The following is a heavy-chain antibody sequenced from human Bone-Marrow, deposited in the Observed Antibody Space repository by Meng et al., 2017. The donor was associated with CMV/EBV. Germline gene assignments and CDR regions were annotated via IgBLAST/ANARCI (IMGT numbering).Heavy chain of an antibody. J-gene: IGHJ6*02. CDR3: TRLGYGGWGYYYGMDV. CDR2: ISYDGSSK. Sequence: GEYLKISCAASGFTFSGYTMHWVRQAPGKGLEWVAVISYDGSSKFYAGSVKGRSTISRDNSKNTLYLQVNSLRSEDTAVYYCTRLGYGGWGYYYGMDVWGQGTTVTVSS. V-gene: IGHV3-30-3*01. CDR1: GFTFSGYT. D-gene: IGHD5-12*01.